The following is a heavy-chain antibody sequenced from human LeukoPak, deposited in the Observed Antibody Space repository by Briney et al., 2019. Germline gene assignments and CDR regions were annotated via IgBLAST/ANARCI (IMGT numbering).Heavy chain of an antibody. V-gene: IGHV4-59*01. CDR3: ARGQPQRYNSDWYVNWFDP. J-gene: IGHJ5*02. Sequence: SETLSLTCTVSGGSITNYYWSWIRQPPGKGLEWIGYIYYSGTTKYNPSLRSRVTISIDTSKNQFSLKVNSVTAADTAVYYCARGQPQRYNSDWYVNWFDPWGQGTLVSVSS. CDR1: GGSITNYY. D-gene: IGHD6-19*01. CDR2: IYYSGTT.